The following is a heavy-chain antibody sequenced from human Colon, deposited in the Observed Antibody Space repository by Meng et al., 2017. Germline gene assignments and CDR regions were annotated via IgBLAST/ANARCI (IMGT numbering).Heavy chain of an antibody. Sequence: GESLKISCAASGFTFSSYGMHWVRQAPGKGLEWVAVIWYDGSNKYYADSVKGRFTISRDNSKNTLYLQMNSLRAEDTPVYYCARGSWGFPDFWGQGTLVTVSS. CDR1: GFTFSSYG. D-gene: IGHD1-26*01. J-gene: IGHJ4*02. CDR2: IWYDGSNK. CDR3: ARGSWGFPDF. V-gene: IGHV3-33*01.